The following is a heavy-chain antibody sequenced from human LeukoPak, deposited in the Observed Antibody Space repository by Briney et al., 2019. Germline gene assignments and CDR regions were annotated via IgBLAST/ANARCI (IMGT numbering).Heavy chain of an antibody. D-gene: IGHD2-15*01. J-gene: IGHJ5*02. Sequence: SETLSLTCTVSGGSISSYYWSWIRQPPGKGLEWIGYIYYSGSTNYNPSLKSRVTISVDTSKNQFSLKLSSVTAADTAVYYCARGQCSGGSCNWFDPWGQGTLVTVSS. CDR2: IYYSGST. CDR3: ARGQCSGGSCNWFDP. CDR1: GGSISSYY. V-gene: IGHV4-59*01.